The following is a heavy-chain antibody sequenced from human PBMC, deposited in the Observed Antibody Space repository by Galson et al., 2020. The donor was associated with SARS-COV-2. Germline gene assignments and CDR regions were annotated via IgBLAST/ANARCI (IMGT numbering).Heavy chain of an antibody. J-gene: IGHJ4*02. V-gene: IGHV4-31*03. Sequence: ETSETLSLTCTVSGGSISIGGYYWSWIRQHPGKGLEWIGYIYYSGTTYYNPSLKIRGTISVDTSKNQFSLMLSSVTAADTDVYYCARAGLAITIFGVVSSFDYWGQGTLVTVSS. D-gene: IGHD3-3*01. CDR3: ARAGLAITIFGVVSSFDY. CDR2: IYYSGTT. CDR1: GGSISIGGYY.